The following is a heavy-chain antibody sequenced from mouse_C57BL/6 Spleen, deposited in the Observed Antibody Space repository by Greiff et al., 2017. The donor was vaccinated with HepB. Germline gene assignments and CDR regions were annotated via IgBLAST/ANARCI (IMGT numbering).Heavy chain of an antibody. CDR3: ARHDGYYYFDY. CDR2: ISGGGGNT. CDR1: GFTFSSYT. J-gene: IGHJ2*01. V-gene: IGHV5-9*01. D-gene: IGHD2-3*01. Sequence: EVQVVESGGGLVKPGGSLKLSCAASGFTFSSYTMSWVRQTPEKRLEWVATISGGGGNTYYPDSVKGRFTISRDNAKNTLYLQMSSLRSEDTALYYCARHDGYYYFDYWGQGTTLTVSS.